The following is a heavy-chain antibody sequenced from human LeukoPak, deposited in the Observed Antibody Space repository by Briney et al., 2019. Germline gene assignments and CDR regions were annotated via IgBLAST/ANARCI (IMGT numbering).Heavy chain of an antibody. CDR2: MNAENGNT. V-gene: IGHV1-8*01. Sequence: ASVKVSCKASGYTFTSYDINWLRQAPGQGVEWMGWMNAENGNTGYAQKFQGRVTMTRNTAISTAYMELSSLRSDDTAVYYCARARSDNTVNWFDPWGQGTLVTVSS. CDR1: GYTFTSYD. D-gene: IGHD4-17*01. CDR3: ARARSDNTVNWFDP. J-gene: IGHJ5*02.